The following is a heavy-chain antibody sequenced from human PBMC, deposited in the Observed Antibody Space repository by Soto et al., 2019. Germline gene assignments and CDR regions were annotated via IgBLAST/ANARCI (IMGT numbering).Heavy chain of an antibody. CDR2: VGAYNGNT. Sequence: QVQLVQSGAEVKKPGASVKVSCKASGYTFTSYGISWVRQAPGQGLEWMGWVGAYNGNTNYEQELQGRVTMTTDTSTSTAYLELRSLRSDDTVVYYWARLFNCIDMRGDYYYYGDEWGKGTRVTVSS. CDR3: ARLFNCIDMRGDYYYYGDE. J-gene: IGHJ6*03. V-gene: IGHV1-18*01. CDR1: GYTFTSYG. D-gene: IGHD1-1*01.